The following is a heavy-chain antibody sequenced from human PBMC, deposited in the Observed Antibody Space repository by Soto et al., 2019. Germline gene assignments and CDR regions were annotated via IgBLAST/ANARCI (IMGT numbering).Heavy chain of an antibody. V-gene: IGHV4-34*01. CDR3: ERGSPLDGNYDY. J-gene: IGHJ4*02. D-gene: IGHD3-3*01. CDR2: INHSGST. CDR1: GGSFSGYY. Sequence: SETLSLTCAVYGGSFSGYYWSWIRQPPGKGLEWIGEINHSGSTNYNPSLKSRVTISVDTSKNQFSLKLSSVTAADTAVYYCERGSPLDGNYDYWGQGTLVTVSS.